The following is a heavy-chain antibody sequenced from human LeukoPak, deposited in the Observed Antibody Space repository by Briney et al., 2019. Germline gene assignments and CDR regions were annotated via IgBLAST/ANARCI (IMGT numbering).Heavy chain of an antibody. CDR3: ARDFPGSDY. Sequence: TGGSLRLSCAASGFTVSTNYMNWVRQAPGKGLEWVSVIYSGGSTYYADSVKGRFTISRDNSKNTLYLQVNSLRAEDTAVYYCARDFPGSDYWGQGTLVTVSS. CDR2: IYSGGST. V-gene: IGHV3-53*01. CDR1: GFTVSTNY. J-gene: IGHJ4*02.